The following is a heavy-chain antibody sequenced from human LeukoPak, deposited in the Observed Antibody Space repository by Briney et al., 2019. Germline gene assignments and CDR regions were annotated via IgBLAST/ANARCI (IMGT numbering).Heavy chain of an antibody. D-gene: IGHD3-22*01. J-gene: IGHJ4*02. Sequence: GGSLRLSCAASGFTFSGYWMHWVRQAPEKGLVWVSRINSDGSSTSYADSVKGRFTISRDNAKNSLYLQMNSLRAEDTAVYYCARDSVVRGYFDYWGQGTLVTVSS. CDR2: INSDGSST. CDR3: ARDSVVRGYFDY. V-gene: IGHV3-74*01. CDR1: GFTFSGYW.